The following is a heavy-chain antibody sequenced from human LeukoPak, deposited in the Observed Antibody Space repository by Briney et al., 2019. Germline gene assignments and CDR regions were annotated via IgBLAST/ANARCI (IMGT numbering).Heavy chain of an antibody. CDR1: GFTFSSST. D-gene: IGHD3-22*01. CDR3: AADGPADLFDGSEDPPRDAFEI. V-gene: IGHV1-58*02. J-gene: IGHJ3*02. CDR2: IVVGSGNT. Sequence: EASVKVSCKASGFTFSSSTMQWVRQARGQRLEWIGWIVVGSGNTNYAQKFQERVTNSRDMSTSTAYMELSSLTSEDTAVFYCAADGPADLFDGSEDPPRDAFEIWGQGTMVTVSS.